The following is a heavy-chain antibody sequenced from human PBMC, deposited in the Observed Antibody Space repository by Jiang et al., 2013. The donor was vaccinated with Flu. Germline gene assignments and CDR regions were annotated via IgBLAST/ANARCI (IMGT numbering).Heavy chain of an antibody. V-gene: IGHV4-30-2*01. CDR2: IYHSGST. CDR1: GGSISSGGYS. J-gene: IGHJ5*02. CDR3: ASAQVKYSSSSHHNWFDP. D-gene: IGHD6-6*01. Sequence: GSGLVKPSQTLSLTCAVSGGSISSGGYSWSWIRQPPGKGLEWIGYIYHSGSTYYNPSLKSRVTISVDRSKNQFSLKLSSVTAADTAVYYCASAQVKYSSSSHHNWFDPWGQGTLVTVSS.